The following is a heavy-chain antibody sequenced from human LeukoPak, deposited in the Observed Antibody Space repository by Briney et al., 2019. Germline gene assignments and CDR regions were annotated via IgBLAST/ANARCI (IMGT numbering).Heavy chain of an antibody. J-gene: IGHJ4*02. D-gene: IGHD6-13*01. CDR1: GFTFSDYY. CDR2: ISPTGITT. CDR3: AREPRIAAAALDY. Sequence: GGSLRLSCAASGFTFSDYYMSWIRQAPGKGLEWASYISPTGITTYYADSVKGRFTISRDNAKNSLYLQMNSLRAEDTAVYYCAREPRIAAAALDYWGQGTLLTVSS. V-gene: IGHV3-11*04.